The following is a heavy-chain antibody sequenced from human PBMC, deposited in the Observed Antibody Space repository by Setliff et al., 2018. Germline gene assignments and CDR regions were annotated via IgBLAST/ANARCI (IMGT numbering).Heavy chain of an antibody. J-gene: IGHJ5*02. D-gene: IGHD5-18*01. CDR3: ASNRAAMALDDP. V-gene: IGHV4-39*01. Sequence: PSETLSLTCTVSGGSISTATYYWGWVRQSPGKGLEWIGSIYWSGNTWYNPSFKSRVTILIDTSKNQFSLKMSSVTAADTAVYYCASNRAAMALDDPWGQGKLVTVSS. CDR1: GGSISTATYY. CDR2: IYWSGNT.